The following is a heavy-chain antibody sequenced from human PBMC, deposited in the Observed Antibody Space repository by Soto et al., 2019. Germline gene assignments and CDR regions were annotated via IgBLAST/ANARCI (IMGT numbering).Heavy chain of an antibody. CDR1: GFTFRSYN. CDR2: INTRSSIT. CDR3: ARVLQGGTRNSYYYYMDV. V-gene: IGHV3-48*01. Sequence: EVQLVESGGGLVQSGGSLRLSCAASGFTFRSYNINWVRQAPGKGLEWISYINTRSSITFHADSVKGRFTISTDNAKNSLYLQTNSLRAEDTAVYYCARVLQGGTRNSYYYYMDVWGMGTTVTVSS. D-gene: IGHD1-26*01. J-gene: IGHJ6*03.